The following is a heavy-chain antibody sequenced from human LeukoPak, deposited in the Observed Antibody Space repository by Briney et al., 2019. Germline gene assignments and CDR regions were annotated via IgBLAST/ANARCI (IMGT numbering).Heavy chain of an antibody. CDR1: GYTFTGYY. J-gene: IGHJ6*02. D-gene: IGHD3-3*01. CDR3: ARDAHDFWSGYRGMDV. CDR2: INPNSGGT. Sequence: ASVKVSCKAYGYTFTGYYMHWVRQAPGQGLEWMGWINPNSGGTNYAQKFQGRVTMTRDTSISTAYMELSRLRSDDTAVYYCARDAHDFWSGYRGMDVWGQGTTVTVSS. V-gene: IGHV1-2*02.